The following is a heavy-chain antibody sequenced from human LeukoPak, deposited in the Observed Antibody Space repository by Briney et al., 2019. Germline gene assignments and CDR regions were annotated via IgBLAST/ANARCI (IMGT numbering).Heavy chain of an antibody. CDR3: ARGSSGSANRIDY. J-gene: IGHJ4*02. Sequence: GGSLKLSCAASGFTFRSNWIHWGRQAPGKGLLLVLRINSDGSIISYADSVKGRFTISRDNAKNTVYVQMNSLRAEDTAVYYCARGSSGSANRIDYWGQGTLVTVSS. V-gene: IGHV3-74*01. CDR2: INSDGSII. D-gene: IGHD6-19*01. CDR1: GFTFRSNW.